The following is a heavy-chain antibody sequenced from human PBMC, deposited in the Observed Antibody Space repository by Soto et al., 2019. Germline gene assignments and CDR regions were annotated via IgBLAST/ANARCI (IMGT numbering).Heavy chain of an antibody. Sequence: SETLSLTCTVSGGSISSYYWSWIRQPPGKGLEWIGYIYYSGSTNYNPSLKSRVTISVDTSKNQFSLKLSSVTAADTAVYYCARDGGGRDGYNLGYWGQGTLVTXSS. J-gene: IGHJ4*02. CDR1: GGSISSYY. V-gene: IGHV4-59*01. CDR3: ARDGGGRDGYNLGY. CDR2: IYYSGST. D-gene: IGHD5-12*01.